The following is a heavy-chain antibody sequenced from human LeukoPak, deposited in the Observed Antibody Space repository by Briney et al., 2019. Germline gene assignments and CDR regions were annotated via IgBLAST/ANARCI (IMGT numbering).Heavy chain of an antibody. V-gene: IGHV3-23*01. D-gene: IGHD2-8*02. J-gene: IGHJ4*02. CDR2: ISGYDGRT. CDR3: ARFASGPECTAGKCPFDL. Sequence: GGSLRLSCAASGFTFSSYAMSWVRQPPGKGLEWVSAISGYDGRTYYSDSVKGRFTISRDNSRNTLYLQMNSLRAEDTAVYYCARFASGPECTAGKCPFDLWGQGALVSVSS. CDR1: GFTFSSYA.